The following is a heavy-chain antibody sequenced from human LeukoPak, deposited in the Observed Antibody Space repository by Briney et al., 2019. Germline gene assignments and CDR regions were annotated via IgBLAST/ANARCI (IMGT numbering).Heavy chain of an antibody. CDR3: ARGGGLDV. J-gene: IGHJ6*02. V-gene: IGHV3-7*03. Sequence: GGSLRLSCAASGVTFSSYWMNWARKAPGKGLEWVASINHNGNVNYYVDSVKGRFTVSRDNAKNSLYLQMSNLRAEDTAVYFCARGGGLDVWGQGATVTVSS. CDR2: INHNGNVN. CDR1: GVTFSSYW. D-gene: IGHD3-16*01.